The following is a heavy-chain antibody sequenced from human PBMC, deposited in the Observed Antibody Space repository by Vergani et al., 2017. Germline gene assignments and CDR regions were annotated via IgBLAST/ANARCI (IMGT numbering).Heavy chain of an antibody. J-gene: IGHJ4*02. CDR3: ARGGSIAARPGNFDY. V-gene: IGHV1-69*01. Sequence: QVQLVQSGAEVKKPGSSVKVSCKASGGTFSSYAISWVRQAPGQGLEWMGGIIPICGTANYAQKFQGRVTITADESTRTAYMELSSLRSEDTAVYYCARGGSIAARPGNFDYWGQGTLVTVSS. D-gene: IGHD6-6*01. CDR1: GGTFSSYA. CDR2: IIPICGTA.